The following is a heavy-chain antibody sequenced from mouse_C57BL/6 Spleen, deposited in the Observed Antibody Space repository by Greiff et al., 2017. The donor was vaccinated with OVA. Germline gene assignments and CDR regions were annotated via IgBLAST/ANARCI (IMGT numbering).Heavy chain of an antibody. Sequence: VQLQQSGPELVKPGASVKISCKASGYSFTGYYMNWVKQSPEKSLEWIGEINPSTGGTTYNQKFKAKATLTVDKSSSTAYMQLKSLTSEDSAVYYCARSYGYDYWGQGTTLTVSS. CDR2: INPSTGGT. CDR3: ARSYGYDY. CDR1: GYSFTGYY. J-gene: IGHJ2*01. V-gene: IGHV1-42*01. D-gene: IGHD2-2*01.